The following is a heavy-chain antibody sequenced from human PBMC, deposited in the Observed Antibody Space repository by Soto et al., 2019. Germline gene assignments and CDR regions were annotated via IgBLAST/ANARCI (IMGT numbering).Heavy chain of an antibody. V-gene: IGHV4-38-2*01. CDR1: SYSISSGYY. J-gene: IGHJ4*02. D-gene: IGHD1-26*01. Sequence: QVQLQESGPGLVKPSETLSLTCSVSSYSISSGYYWAWIRQPPGKGLEWIGNIYHSGSTYYNPCLKSRVNISVDTSKNQFSLKLTSVTAADTAFYYCARRSGTYYDYWGQGTLVTVSS. CDR2: IYHSGST. CDR3: ARRSGTYYDY.